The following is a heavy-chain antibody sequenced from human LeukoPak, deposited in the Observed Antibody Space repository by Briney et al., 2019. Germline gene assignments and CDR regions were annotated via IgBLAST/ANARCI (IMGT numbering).Heavy chain of an antibody. V-gene: IGHV3-23*01. Sequence: GGSLRLSCAASGFTFSSYAMSWVRQAPGKGLEWVSAIGDSGGSTYYADSVKSRFTISRDNSKNTLYLQMNSLRAEDTAVYYCAKGPRSGWYVFDYWGQGTLVTVSS. CDR2: IGDSGGST. CDR1: GFTFSSYA. J-gene: IGHJ4*02. CDR3: AKGPRSGWYVFDY. D-gene: IGHD6-19*01.